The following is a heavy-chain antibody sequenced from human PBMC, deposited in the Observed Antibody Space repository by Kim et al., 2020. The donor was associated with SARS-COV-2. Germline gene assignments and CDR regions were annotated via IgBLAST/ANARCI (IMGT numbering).Heavy chain of an antibody. V-gene: IGHV4-34*01. Sequence: SETLSLTCAVYGGSFSGYYWSWIRQPPGKGLEWIGEINHSGSTNYNPSLKSRVTISVDTSKNQFSLKLSSVTAADTAVYYCARKRIVVVPAARVGSGGVGILDYWGQGTLVTVSS. CDR2: INHSGST. CDR1: GGSFSGYY. CDR3: ARKRIVVVPAARVGSGGVGILDY. J-gene: IGHJ4*02. D-gene: IGHD2-2*01.